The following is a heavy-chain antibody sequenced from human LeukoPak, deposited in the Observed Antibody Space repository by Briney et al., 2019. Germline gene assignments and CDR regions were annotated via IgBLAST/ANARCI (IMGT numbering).Heavy chain of an antibody. CDR2: IYYSEST. Sequence: SETLSLTCTVSGGSISSYYWSWIRQPPGKGLEWIGYIYYSESTYYNPSLKSRVTISVDTSKNQFSLKLSSVTAADTAVYYCARVSEYYDFWSGYAFDIWGQGTMVTVSS. D-gene: IGHD3-3*01. V-gene: IGHV4-59*12. CDR3: ARVSEYYDFWSGYAFDI. CDR1: GGSISSYY. J-gene: IGHJ3*02.